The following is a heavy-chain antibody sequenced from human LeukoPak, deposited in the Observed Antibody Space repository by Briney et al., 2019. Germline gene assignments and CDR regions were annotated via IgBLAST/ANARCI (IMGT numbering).Heavy chain of an antibody. D-gene: IGHD1-26*01. J-gene: IGHJ6*03. CDR3: ARDPYSGAYGNTYYYYMDV. Sequence: GGSLRLSCEASGFSFSSYNMDWVRQTPGKGLEWISSITTSSTYTFYADSVKGRFTISRDNARNSLYLQMNSLTAEDTAVYYCARDPYSGAYGNTYYYYMDVWGQGTTVTISS. V-gene: IGHV3-21*01. CDR1: GFSFSSYN. CDR2: ITTSSTYT.